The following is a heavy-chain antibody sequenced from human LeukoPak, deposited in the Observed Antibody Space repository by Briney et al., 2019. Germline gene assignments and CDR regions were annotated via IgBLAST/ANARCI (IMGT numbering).Heavy chain of an antibody. J-gene: IGHJ4*02. CDR2: ISYDGSNK. Sequence: GGSLRLSCAASGFTFSSYAMHWVRQAPGKGLEWVAVISYDGSNKYYADSVKGRFTISRDNSKNTLYLQMNSLRAEDTAVYYCARPILTGYHIYQGFDYWGWGTLVTVSS. CDR3: ARPILTGYHIYQGFDY. CDR1: GFTFSSYA. D-gene: IGHD3-9*01. V-gene: IGHV3-30*04.